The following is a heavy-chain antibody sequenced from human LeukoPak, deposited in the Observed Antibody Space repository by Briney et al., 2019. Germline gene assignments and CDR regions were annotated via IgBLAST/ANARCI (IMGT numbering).Heavy chain of an antibody. CDR2: IKSKTDGGTT. Sequence: GGSLRLSCAASGFTFSNAWMSWVRQAPGKGLEWVGRIKSKTDGGTTDYAAPVKGRFTISRDDSKNTLYLQMNSLKTEDTAVYYCTTGKQQLVLAFNAFDIWGQGTMVTVSS. V-gene: IGHV3-15*01. J-gene: IGHJ3*02. D-gene: IGHD6-13*01. CDR3: TTGKQQLVLAFNAFDI. CDR1: GFTFSNAW.